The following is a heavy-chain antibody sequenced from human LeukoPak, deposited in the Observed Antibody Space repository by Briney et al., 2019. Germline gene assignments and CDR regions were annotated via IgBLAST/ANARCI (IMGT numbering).Heavy chain of an antibody. J-gene: IGHJ4*02. CDR2: ISVGGGAT. V-gene: IGHV3-23*01. CDR1: GFALNNFA. D-gene: IGHD2-2*01. Sequence: PGGSLRLSCGASGFALNNFAMTWVRQAPGKGLEWLSVISVGGGATHYADSVKGRFTISRDNSKDTVYLQMDSLRAEDTAIYFFAKQAAGSSTWRSQHFDRWGQGTLVTVSS. CDR3: AKQAAGSSTWRSQHFDR.